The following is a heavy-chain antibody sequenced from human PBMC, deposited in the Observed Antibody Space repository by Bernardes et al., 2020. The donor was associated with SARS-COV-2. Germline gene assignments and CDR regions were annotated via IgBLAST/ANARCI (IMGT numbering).Heavy chain of an antibody. J-gene: IGHJ6*02. CDR1: GYPFTGYY. CDR2: INPNSGGT. CDR3: AFPPTNYDRYGMDV. D-gene: IGHD3-22*01. Sequence: ASVKVSCKASGYPFTGYYIHWVRQAPGQGLEWMGWINPNSGGTNYAQKFQGRVTMTRDTSISTAYMELSRLRTDDTAVYYCAFPPTNYDRYGMDVWGQGTTVTVSS. V-gene: IGHV1-2*02.